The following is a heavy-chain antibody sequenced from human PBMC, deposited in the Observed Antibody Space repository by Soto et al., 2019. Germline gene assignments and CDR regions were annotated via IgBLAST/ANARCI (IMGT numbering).Heavy chain of an antibody. J-gene: IGHJ3*02. D-gene: IGHD6-19*01. V-gene: IGHV3-74*01. Sequence: EVQLVESGGGLVQPGESLRLSCAASGFSFNNYYMHWVRQAPGTGLVWVSRINGEGTITSYADSVKGRFTISRDNAKNTLYLQMISLRAEDGAVYYCTRGGAVAAVDIWGQGTMVTVSS. CDR3: TRGGAVAAVDI. CDR2: INGEGTIT. CDR1: GFSFNNYY.